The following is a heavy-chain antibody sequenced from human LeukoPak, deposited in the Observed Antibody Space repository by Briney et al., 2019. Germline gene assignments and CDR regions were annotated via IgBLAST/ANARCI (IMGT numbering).Heavy chain of an antibody. V-gene: IGHV1-8*01. D-gene: IGHD2-2*01. CDR2: MNPNSGNT. CDR3: ARDRYCSSTSCSWFDY. Sequence: ASVKVSCKASGYTFTSYDINWVRQATGQGLEWMGWMNPNSGNTGYAQKFQGRVTMTRNTSISTAYMELSSLRSEDTAVYYCARDRYCSSTSCSWFDYWGQGTLVTVSS. CDR1: GYTFTSYD. J-gene: IGHJ4*02.